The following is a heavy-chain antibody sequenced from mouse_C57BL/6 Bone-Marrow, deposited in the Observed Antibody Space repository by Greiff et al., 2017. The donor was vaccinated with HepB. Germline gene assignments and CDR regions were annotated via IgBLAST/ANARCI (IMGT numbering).Heavy chain of an antibody. CDR2: IYPGNSDT. CDR1: GYTFTSYW. CDR3: TSRYYYGSSYRYFDY. V-gene: IGHV1-5*01. D-gene: IGHD1-1*01. J-gene: IGHJ2*01. Sequence: VQLQQSGTVLARPGASVKMSCKTSGYTFTSYWMHWVKQRPGQGLEWIGAIYPGNSDTSYNQKFKGKAKLTAVTSASTAYMELSSLTNEDSAVYYCTSRYYYGSSYRYFDYWGQGTTLTVSS.